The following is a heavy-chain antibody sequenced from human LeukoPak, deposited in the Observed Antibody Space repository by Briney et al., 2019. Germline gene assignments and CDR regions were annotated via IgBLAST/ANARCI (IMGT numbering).Heavy chain of an antibody. CDR3: ARTLRLKTPRAFDI. CDR2: IHEDGSEK. D-gene: IGHD3-3*01. V-gene: IGHV3-7*05. Sequence: GGSLRLSCVVSGLTFSSYWMNWVRQAPGKGLEWVANIHEDGSEKYYVDSVKGRFTISRDNAKNSLYLQMNSLRAEDTAVYYCARTLRLKTPRAFDIWGQGTMVTVSS. CDR1: GLTFSSYW. J-gene: IGHJ3*02.